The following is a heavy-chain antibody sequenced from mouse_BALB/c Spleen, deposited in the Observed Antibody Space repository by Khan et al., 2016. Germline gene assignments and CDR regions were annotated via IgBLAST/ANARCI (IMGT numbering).Heavy chain of an antibody. CDR1: GFTFSNYW. J-gene: IGHJ4*01. CDR2: IRSKSNNYAT. V-gene: IGHV6-6*02. D-gene: IGHD1-1*01. CDR3: NRILRLMDY. Sequence: EVKLEESGGGLVQPGGSKKLSCVASGFTFSNYWMNWVRQSPEKGLEWVAEIRSKSNNYATHYAESVKGRFTISRDDSKSSVYLKMNTVRAEDTGIEYCNRILRLMDYWGQGTSVTVSS.